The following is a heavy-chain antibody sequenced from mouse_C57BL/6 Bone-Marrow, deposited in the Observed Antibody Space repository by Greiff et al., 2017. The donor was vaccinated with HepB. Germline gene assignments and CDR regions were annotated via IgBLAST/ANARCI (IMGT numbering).Heavy chain of an antibody. CDR2: INPSNGGT. CDR1: GYTFTSYW. CDR3: ARQGAQLLRYWYFDV. J-gene: IGHJ1*03. Sequence: QVQLQQPGTELVKPGASVKLSCKASGYTFTSYWMHWVKQRPGQGLEWIGNINPSNGGTNYNEKFKSKATLTVDKSSSTAYMQLSSLTSEDSAVYYCARQGAQLLRYWYFDVWGTGTTVTVSS. D-gene: IGHD1-1*01. V-gene: IGHV1-53*01.